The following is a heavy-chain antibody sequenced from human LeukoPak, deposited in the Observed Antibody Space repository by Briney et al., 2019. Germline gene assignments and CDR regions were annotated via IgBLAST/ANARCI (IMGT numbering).Heavy chain of an antibody. CDR1: GGSISSGGYY. CDR3: ARDQNFWSGYSTHWFDP. J-gene: IGHJ5*02. D-gene: IGHD3-3*01. V-gene: IGHV4-31*03. Sequence: SETLSLTCTVSGGSISSGGYYWSWIRQHPGKGLEWIGYIYYSGSTYYNPSLKSRVTISVDTSKNQFSLKLCSVTAADTAVYYCARDQNFWSGYSTHWFDPWGQGTLVTVSS. CDR2: IYYSGST.